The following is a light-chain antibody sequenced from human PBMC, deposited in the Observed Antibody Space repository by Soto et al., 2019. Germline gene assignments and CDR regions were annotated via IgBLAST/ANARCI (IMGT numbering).Light chain of an antibody. Sequence: QSVLTQPPSASGTPGQRVTISCSGDTSKIGSNSVYWYQQLPGTAPKLLIYRNDQRPSGVPDRFSGSRPGTSASLAIDGLRSEDEAEYYCAAWDDSLSGVVFGGGTQLTVL. CDR2: RND. CDR3: AAWDDSLSGVV. V-gene: IGLV1-47*01. CDR1: TSKIGSNS. J-gene: IGLJ2*01.